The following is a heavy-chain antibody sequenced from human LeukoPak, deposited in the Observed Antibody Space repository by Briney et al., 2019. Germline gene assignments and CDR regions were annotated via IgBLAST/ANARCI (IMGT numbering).Heavy chain of an antibody. D-gene: IGHD3-22*01. CDR2: INHGGST. CDR3: ARGTYYYDSSGYYYADDY. CDR1: GGSFSGYY. J-gene: IGHJ4*02. Sequence: SETLSLTCAVYGGSFSGYYWSWIRQPPGKRLERIGEINHGGSTNYNPSLKSRVTISVDTSKNQFSLKLSSVTAADTAVYYCARGTYYYDSSGYYYADDYWGQGTLVTVSS. V-gene: IGHV4-34*01.